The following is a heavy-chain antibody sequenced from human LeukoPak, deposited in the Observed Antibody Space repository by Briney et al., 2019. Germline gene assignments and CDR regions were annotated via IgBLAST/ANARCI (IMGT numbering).Heavy chain of an antibody. CDR1: SYTFSDAW. D-gene: IGHD3-22*01. Sequence: PGGSLRLSWAASSYTFSDAWMNGVRQAPGKGLEWVGRIEAKAHGGTTNYAAPVKGRFTISRDDSKNTLYLLMSSLKTEDTAVYYCSTDPFYDSAGFAFWGQGTLVTVS. V-gene: IGHV3-15*07. CDR2: IEAKAHGGTT. J-gene: IGHJ4*02. CDR3: STDPFYDSAGFAF.